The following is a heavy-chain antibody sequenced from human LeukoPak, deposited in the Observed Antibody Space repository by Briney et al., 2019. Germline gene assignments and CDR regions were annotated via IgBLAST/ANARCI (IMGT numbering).Heavy chain of an antibody. Sequence: SSETLSLTCTVSGGSISSGSYFWRWIRQPAGKGLEWIARIYTSGSPHHNPALKSRVTISVDTYKNQFALKLSYVTAADTAVYYCARGRVRGDGGADYYYYMDVWGKGTAVTVSS. CDR3: ARGRVRGDGGADYYYYMDV. J-gene: IGHJ6*03. D-gene: IGHD3-10*01. CDR1: GGSISSGSYF. CDR2: IYTSGSP. V-gene: IGHV4-61*02.